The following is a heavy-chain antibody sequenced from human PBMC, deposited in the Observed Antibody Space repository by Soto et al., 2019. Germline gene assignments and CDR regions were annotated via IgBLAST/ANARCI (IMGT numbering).Heavy chain of an antibody. CDR3: ARAYALRITIFCPWFDP. Sequence: PGGSLRLSCVASGFTFSTYDMHWVRQATGKGLEWVSAISSSSSYIYYADSVKGRFTISRDNAKNSLYLQMNSLRAEDTAVYYCARAYALRITIFCPWFDPWGQGTLVTVSS. V-gene: IGHV3-21*01. CDR2: ISSSSSYI. D-gene: IGHD3-9*01. CDR1: GFTFSTYD. J-gene: IGHJ5*02.